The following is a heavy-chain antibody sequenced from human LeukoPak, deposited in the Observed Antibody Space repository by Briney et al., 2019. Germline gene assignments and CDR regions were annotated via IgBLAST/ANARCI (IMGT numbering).Heavy chain of an antibody. CDR3: ARYCTFRTCSGTKFDS. CDR2: INQDESEK. D-gene: IGHD1-1*01. V-gene: IGHV3-7*03. CDR1: GFTFSDYY. Sequence: PGGSLRLSCAASGFTFSDYYMSWIRQAPGKGLEWVATINQDESEKYYLDSVKGRFTISRDTAKNSLYLQMYSLTAEDTALYYCARYCTFRTCSGTKFDSWGPGTLVTVSS. J-gene: IGHJ4*02.